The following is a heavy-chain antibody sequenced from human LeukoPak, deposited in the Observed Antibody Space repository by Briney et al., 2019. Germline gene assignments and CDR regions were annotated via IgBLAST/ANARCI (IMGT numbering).Heavy chain of an antibody. J-gene: IGHJ5*02. D-gene: IGHD6-13*01. CDR1: GDSISSSTYY. CDR3: ARALAAAVYNWFDP. Sequence: SETLSLTCIVSGDSISSSTYYWAWIRQPPGKGLEWIGSIYYSGSTYYNPSLKSRVTISVDTSKNQFSLKLSSVTAADTAVYYCARALAAAVYNWFDPWGQGTLVTVSS. CDR2: IYYSGST. V-gene: IGHV4-39*01.